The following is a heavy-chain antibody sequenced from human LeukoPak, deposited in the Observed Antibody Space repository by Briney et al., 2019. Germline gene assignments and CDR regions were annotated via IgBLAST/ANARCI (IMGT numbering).Heavy chain of an antibody. Sequence: SETLSLTCTVSGGSISSSGYYWGWIRQPPGKGLEWIGSIYYSGSTYYNPSLKSRVTISVDTSKNQFSLKLSSVTAADTAVYYCASSPPGIAARRWGQGTLVTVSS. V-gene: IGHV4-39*01. CDR3: ASSPPGIAARR. D-gene: IGHD6-6*01. J-gene: IGHJ4*02. CDR2: IYYSGST. CDR1: GGSISSSGYY.